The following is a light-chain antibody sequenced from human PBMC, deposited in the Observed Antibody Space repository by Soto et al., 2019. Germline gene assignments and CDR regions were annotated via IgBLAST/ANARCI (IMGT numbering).Light chain of an antibody. CDR2: SAS. CDR1: PSVSLS. V-gene: IGKV3-15*01. CDR3: QQYHIWPSWT. Sequence: EIVLTQSPATLSVSLGDSATLSCRASPSVSLSLAWYQMRPGQPPRLLIYSASTRATDIPARFSGSGSGTDFTLTISSLQSEDFAVYFCQQYHIWPSWTFGQGTKVEL. J-gene: IGKJ1*01.